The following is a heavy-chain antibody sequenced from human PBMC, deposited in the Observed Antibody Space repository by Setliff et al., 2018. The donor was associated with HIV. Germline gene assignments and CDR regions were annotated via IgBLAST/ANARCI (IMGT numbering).Heavy chain of an antibody. D-gene: IGHD6-19*01. CDR1: GASMTSHY. CDR3: ATDPKGDGWAYFDS. V-gene: IGHV4-59*11. J-gene: IGHJ4*02. CDR2: IYGSGTT. Sequence: TLSLTCSVAGASMTSHYLTWIRQPRGMGLEWIGNIYGSGTTKYNPSLRSRVTISVDKSKNQLSLSLDSVTAADTAVYYCATDPKGDGWAYFDSWGQGTLVT.